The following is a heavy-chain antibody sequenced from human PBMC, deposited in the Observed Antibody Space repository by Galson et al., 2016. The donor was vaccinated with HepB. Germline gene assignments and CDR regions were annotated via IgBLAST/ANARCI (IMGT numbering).Heavy chain of an antibody. V-gene: IGHV3-30*18. CDR2: DSMDGRRK. D-gene: IGHD2/OR15-2a*01. CDR3: AKRHEYCPPVGCSVDY. J-gene: IGHJ4*02. Sequence: SLRLSCAASGFTFSGYGMHWVRQAPGNGLEWVAADSMDGRRKFYADSVKGRFTISRDNSNNLLCLQMNSLRVDDTAVYFCAKRHEYCPPVGCSVDYWGQGTLVSVSS. CDR1: GFTFSGYG.